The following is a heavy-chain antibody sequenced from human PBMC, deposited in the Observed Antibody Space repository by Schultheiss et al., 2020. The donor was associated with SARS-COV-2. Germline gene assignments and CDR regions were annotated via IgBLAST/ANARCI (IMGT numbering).Heavy chain of an antibody. CDR1: SASISSTSYY. CDR3: ARPRSYYSHGDAFDI. J-gene: IGHJ3*02. Sequence: SETLSLTCTVSSASISSTSYYWGWIRQPPGKGLEWIGSIHYRGSTYYNPTLKSRVTIFVDTSKNELSLKLSSVTAADTAVYYCARPRSYYSHGDAFDIWGQGTMVTVSS. CDR2: IHYRGST. D-gene: IGHD3-10*01. V-gene: IGHV4-39*01.